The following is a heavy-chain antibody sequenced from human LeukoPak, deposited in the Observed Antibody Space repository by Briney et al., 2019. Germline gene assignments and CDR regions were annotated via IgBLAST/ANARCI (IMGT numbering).Heavy chain of an antibody. CDR2: IYYSGST. CDR3: ASGGSYGDYADAFDI. CDR1: GGSISSYY. V-gene: IGHV4-59*01. Sequence: SETLSLTCTVSGGSISSYYWSWIRQPPGKGLEWIGYIYYSGSTNYNPSLKSRVTISVDTSKNQFSLKLSSVTAADTAVYYCASGGSYGDYADAFDIWRQGTMVTVSS. J-gene: IGHJ3*02. D-gene: IGHD4-17*01.